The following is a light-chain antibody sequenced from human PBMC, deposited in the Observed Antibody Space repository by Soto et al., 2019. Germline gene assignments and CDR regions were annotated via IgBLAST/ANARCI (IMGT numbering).Light chain of an antibody. J-gene: IGKJ4*01. V-gene: IGKV1-9*01. CDR3: QQLNAYPPT. Sequence: IQLTQSPSSLSASVGDRVTITCRASQGISTHLAWYQQKPGKDPKLLIYLASTLQSGAPSRFSGSGSGTDFTLTISSLQPEDFATYYCQQLNAYPPTFGGGTKVEIK. CDR1: QGISTH. CDR2: LAS.